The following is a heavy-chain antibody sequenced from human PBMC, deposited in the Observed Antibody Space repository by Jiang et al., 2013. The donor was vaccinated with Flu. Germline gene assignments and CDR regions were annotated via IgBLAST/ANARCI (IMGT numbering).Heavy chain of an antibody. CDR2: ISGSGGIT. V-gene: IGHV3-23*04. CDR3: AKGDGDYQGWFDS. D-gene: IGHD4-17*01. Sequence: VQLVESGGGLGQPGGSLRLSCAASGFNFRNYDMSWVRQAPGKGLEWVSSISGSGGITYYAYSVKGRFTISRDNSKTTLYLQMNSLRAEDTALYYCAKGDGDYQGWFDSVGPGNLGQRLL. CDR1: GFNFRNYD. J-gene: IGHJ5*01.